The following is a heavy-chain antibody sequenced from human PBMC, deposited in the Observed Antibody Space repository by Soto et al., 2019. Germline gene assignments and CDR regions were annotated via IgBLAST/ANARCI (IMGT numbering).Heavy chain of an antibody. J-gene: IGHJ6*02. V-gene: IGHV4-30-4*01. CDR1: GGSISSGDYY. CDR2: IYYSGST. CDR3: ARAPTRSGYYIYYYYGMDV. Sequence: SETLSLTCTVSGGSISSGDYYWSWIRQPPGKGMEWIGYIYYSGSTYYNPSLKSRVTISVDTSKNQFSLKLSSVTAADTAVYYCARAPTRSGYYIYYYYGMDVWGQGTTVTVSS. D-gene: IGHD3-3*01.